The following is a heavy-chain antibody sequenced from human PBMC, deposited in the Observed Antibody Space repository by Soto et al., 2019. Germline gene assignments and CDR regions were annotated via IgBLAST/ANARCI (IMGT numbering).Heavy chain of an antibody. V-gene: IGHV4-34*01. CDR1: GGSFSGYY. CDR3: ARVSPGAAAVYYYYYGMDV. J-gene: IGHJ6*02. D-gene: IGHD6-25*01. CDR2: INHSGST. Sequence: SETLSLTCAVYGGSFSGYYWSWIRQPPGKGLEWIGEINHSGSTDYNPSLKSRVTISVDTSKNQFSLKLSSVTAADTAVYYCARVSPGAAAVYYYYYGMDVWGQGTTVTVSS.